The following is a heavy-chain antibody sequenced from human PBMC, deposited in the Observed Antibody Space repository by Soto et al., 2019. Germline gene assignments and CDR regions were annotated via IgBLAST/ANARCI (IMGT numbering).Heavy chain of an antibody. D-gene: IGHD3-22*01. CDR1: GYTFTIYY. CDR3: ARNGITMIVGGAFDI. J-gene: IGHJ3*02. CDR2: INPSGGST. Sequence: ASVKVSCKASGYTFTIYYMHWVRQAPGQGLEWMGIINPSGGSTSYAQKFQGRVTMTRDTSTSTVYMELSSLRSEDTAVYYCARNGITMIVGGAFDIWGQGTMVTVSS. V-gene: IGHV1-46*01.